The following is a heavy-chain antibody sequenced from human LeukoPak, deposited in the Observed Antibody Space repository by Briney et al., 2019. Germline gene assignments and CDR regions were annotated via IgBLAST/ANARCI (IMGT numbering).Heavy chain of an antibody. CDR1: GGSIGRSNYY. V-gene: IGHV4-39*03. J-gene: IGHJ4*02. CDR2: IYSTGTT. CDR3: FGYRQWLKYNFDF. Sequence: SETLSLTCSVSGGSIGRSNYYWGWIRQPPGKGLEWIGSIYSTGTTYYSPSLKSRLTMSVDTSKNEFSLKVNSVTAADTAVYYCFGYRQWLKYNFDFWGQGALVSVSS. D-gene: IGHD5-12*01.